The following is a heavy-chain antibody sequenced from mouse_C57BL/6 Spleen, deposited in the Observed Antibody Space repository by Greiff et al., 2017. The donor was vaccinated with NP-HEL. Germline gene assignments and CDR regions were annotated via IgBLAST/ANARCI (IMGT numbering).Heavy chain of an antibody. CDR1: GYAFTNYL. Sequence: QVQLQQSGAELVRPGTSVKVSCKASGYAFTNYLIEWVKQRPGQGLEWIGVINPGSGGTNYNEKFKGKATLTADKSSSTAYMQISSLTSEDSAVYFCARSSSYRYFDVWGTGTTVTVSS. J-gene: IGHJ1*03. CDR3: ARSSSYRYFDV. V-gene: IGHV1-54*01. CDR2: INPGSGGT. D-gene: IGHD1-1*01.